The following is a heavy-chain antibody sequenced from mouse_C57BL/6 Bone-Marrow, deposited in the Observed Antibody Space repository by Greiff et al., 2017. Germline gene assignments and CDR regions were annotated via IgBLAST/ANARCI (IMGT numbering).Heavy chain of an antibody. Sequence: EVMLVESGGGLVQSGRSLRLSCATSGFTFSDFYMEWVRQAPGKGLEWIAASRNKANDYTTEYSASVKGRFIVSRDTYQSILYLQTHSLRAEDTAIYSCARYSNRDYYGSSFDYWGQGTTLTVSS. CDR1: GFTFSDFY. J-gene: IGHJ2*01. V-gene: IGHV7-1*01. CDR3: ARYSNRDYYGSSFDY. D-gene: IGHD1-1*01. CDR2: SRNKANDYTT.